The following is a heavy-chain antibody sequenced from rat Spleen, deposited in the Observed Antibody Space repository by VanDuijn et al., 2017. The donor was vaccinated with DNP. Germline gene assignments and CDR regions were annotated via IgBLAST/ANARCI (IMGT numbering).Heavy chain of an antibody. CDR1: GFTFSNYG. D-gene: IGHD3-8*01. Sequence: EVQLVESGGGPVQPGRSLKLSCAASGFTFSNYGMHWIRQAPGKGLEWVASITKTGDTTYYSDSVKGRFTISRDNAKNTLYLQMNSLRSEDTATYYCTSNPHIRTAAPFDYWGQGVMVTVSS. CDR3: TSNPHIRTAAPFDY. J-gene: IGHJ2*01. V-gene: IGHV5-31*01. CDR2: ITKTGDTT.